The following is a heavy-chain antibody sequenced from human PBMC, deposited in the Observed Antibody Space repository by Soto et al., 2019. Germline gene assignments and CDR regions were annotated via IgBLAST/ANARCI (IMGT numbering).Heavy chain of an antibody. V-gene: IGHV3-23*01. CDR1: GFTFSSYA. Sequence: GGSLRLSCAASGFTFSSYAMSWVRQAPGKGLEWVSAISGSGGSTYYADSVKSRFTISRDNSKNTLYLQMNSLRAEDTAVYYCAKGLYYDFWSGPREGMDVWGQGTTVTVSS. J-gene: IGHJ6*02. CDR2: ISGSGGST. CDR3: AKGLYYDFWSGPREGMDV. D-gene: IGHD3-3*01.